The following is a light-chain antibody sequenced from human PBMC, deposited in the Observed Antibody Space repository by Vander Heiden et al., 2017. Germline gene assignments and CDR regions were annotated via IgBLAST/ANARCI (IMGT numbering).Light chain of an antibody. V-gene: IGKV3-15*01. CDR2: DTS. CDR3: QQDNDWPPTT. Sequence: EVVMTQSPATLSLSPGERATLSCRASQSVSTKLAWYQQQPGQAPRLLIYDTSTRDSDIPTRFTGSGFGTDFTLTSSRRQSEDFAVYFCQQDNDWPPTTFGQGTKVEIK. J-gene: IGKJ2*01. CDR1: QSVSTK.